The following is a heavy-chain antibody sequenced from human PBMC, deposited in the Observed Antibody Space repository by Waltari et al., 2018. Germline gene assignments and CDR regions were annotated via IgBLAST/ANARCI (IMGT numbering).Heavy chain of an antibody. CDR2: FDPERRDT. D-gene: IGHD2-15*01. CDR1: GYSLPELS. CDR3: ATDWGYCSDDSCYVGERGDY. Sequence: VQLIQSGAEVKKPGASVRLSCKVSGYSLPELSIHWVHQPPGKGLEWMGGFDPERRDTTYAQRFQGRVTMTEDTSTDTAYMELRSLTSDDTAVFYCATDWGYCSDDSCYVGERGDYWGQGTLVTVSS. J-gene: IGHJ4*02. V-gene: IGHV1-24*01.